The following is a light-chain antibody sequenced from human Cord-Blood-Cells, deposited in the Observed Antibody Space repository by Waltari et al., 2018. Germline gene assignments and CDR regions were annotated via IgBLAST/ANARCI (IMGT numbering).Light chain of an antibody. CDR2: DAS. V-gene: IGKV1-5*01. Sequence: DIQMTQTPSTLSPSVGDRVTITCRASQSISSWLAWYQQKPGKAPKLLIYDASSLESGVPSRCSGSGSGTEFILTISSLQHDDFATYYCQQYNSLTWTFGQGTKVEIK. CDR1: QSISSW. CDR3: QQYNSLTWT. J-gene: IGKJ1*01.